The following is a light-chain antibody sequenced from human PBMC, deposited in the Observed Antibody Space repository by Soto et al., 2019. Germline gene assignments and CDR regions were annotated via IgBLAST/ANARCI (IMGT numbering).Light chain of an antibody. V-gene: IGLV8-61*01. CDR1: SGSVSTRYY. CDR3: VLFMGSGLWV. Sequence: QAVVTQEPSFSVSPGGTVTLTCGLSSGSVSTRYYPAWYQQTPGQAPRTLIYSTNTRSSGVPDRFSGSILGNKAALTITGAQADDGSDYYCVLFMGSGLWVFGGGTKVTVL. CDR2: STN. J-gene: IGLJ3*02.